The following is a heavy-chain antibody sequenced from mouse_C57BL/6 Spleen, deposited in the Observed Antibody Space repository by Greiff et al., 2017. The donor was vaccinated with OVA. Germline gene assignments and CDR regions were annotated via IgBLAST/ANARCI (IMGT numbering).Heavy chain of an antibody. D-gene: IGHD4-1*01. CDR3: ARRRDWDYFDY. V-gene: IGHV5-17*01. CDR2: ISSASSTI. Sequence: DVQLVESGGGLVKPGGSLKLSCAASGFTFSDYGMHWVRQAPEKGLEWVAYISSASSTIYYADTVKGRFTISRDNAKNTLFLQMTSLRSEDTAMYYCARRRDWDYFDYWGQGTTLTVSS. J-gene: IGHJ2*01. CDR1: GFTFSDYG.